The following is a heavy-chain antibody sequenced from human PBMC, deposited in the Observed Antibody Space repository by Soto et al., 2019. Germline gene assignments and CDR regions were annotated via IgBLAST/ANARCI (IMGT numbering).Heavy chain of an antibody. V-gene: IGHV1-18*01. Sequence: QVQLVQYGAEVKNPGASVMVSCKTSGYTFTKYGVGWVRQAPGQGLEWMGWISGSSGNANYAEKVQGRITLTTDTSTSTAYIELRSLRSDDTAVYYCAREMAGLGGEYDYWGQGTLVTVSS. D-gene: IGHD3-16*01. CDR2: ISGSSGNA. CDR3: AREMAGLGGEYDY. CDR1: GYTFTKYG. J-gene: IGHJ4*02.